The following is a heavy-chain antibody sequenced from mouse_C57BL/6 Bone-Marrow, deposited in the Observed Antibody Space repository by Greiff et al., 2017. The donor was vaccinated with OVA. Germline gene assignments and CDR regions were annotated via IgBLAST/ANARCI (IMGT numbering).Heavy chain of an antibody. CDR2: IRSGGSYT. V-gene: IGHV5-6*02. D-gene: IGHD2-4*01. CDR3: ARLHYDDVLSFAY. CDR1: GFTFSSYG. J-gene: IGHJ3*01. Sequence: DVKLVESGGDLVKPGGSLKLSCAASGFTFSSYGMSWVRQTPDKRLEWVATIRSGGSYTYYQDSVKGRFTISRDNAKNTRYLQMSSLKAEDTAKYCGARLHYDDVLSFAYWGQGTLVTVSA.